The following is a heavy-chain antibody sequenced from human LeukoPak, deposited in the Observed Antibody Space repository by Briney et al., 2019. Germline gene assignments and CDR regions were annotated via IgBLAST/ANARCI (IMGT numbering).Heavy chain of an antibody. V-gene: IGHV1-18*01. Sequence: AASVRVSCKASGYTFTTYDITWVRQAPGQGLEWMGWISCYNGDTMYAQNVQGRVTMTTDTSTRTAYIELRSLRSDDTAMYYCARDPSNSAGYHAHFDSWGQGTLVTVSS. CDR2: ISCYNGDT. CDR1: GYTFTTYD. CDR3: ARDPSNSAGYHAHFDS. D-gene: IGHD5-12*01. J-gene: IGHJ4*02.